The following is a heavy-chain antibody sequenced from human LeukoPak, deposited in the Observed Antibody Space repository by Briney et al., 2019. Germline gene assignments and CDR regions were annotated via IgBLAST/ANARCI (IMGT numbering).Heavy chain of an antibody. J-gene: IGHJ3*02. Sequence: ASVKVSCKASGYTFTGYYMHWVRQAPGQGLEWRGRINPNSGGTNYAQKFQGRVTMTRDTSISTAYMEPSRLRSDDTAVYYCARDLTIVVEDAFDIWGQGTMVTVSS. CDR2: INPNSGGT. D-gene: IGHD3-22*01. V-gene: IGHV1-2*06. CDR3: ARDLTIVVEDAFDI. CDR1: GYTFTGYY.